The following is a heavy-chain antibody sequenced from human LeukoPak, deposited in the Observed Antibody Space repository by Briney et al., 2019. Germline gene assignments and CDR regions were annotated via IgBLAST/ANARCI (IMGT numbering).Heavy chain of an antibody. Sequence: GGSLRLSCAASGFTVSSNYMSWVRQAPGKGLEWVSVIYSGGSTYYADSVKGRFTISRDNSKNTLYLQMNSLRAEDTAVYYCARDGEGMVIDYWGQGTLVTVSS. J-gene: IGHJ4*02. D-gene: IGHD3-10*01. V-gene: IGHV3-53*01. CDR2: IYSGGST. CDR3: ARDGEGMVIDY. CDR1: GFTVSSNY.